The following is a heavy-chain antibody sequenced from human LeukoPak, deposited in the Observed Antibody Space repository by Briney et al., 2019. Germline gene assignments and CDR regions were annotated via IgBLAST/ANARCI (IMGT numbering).Heavy chain of an antibody. CDR2: INHSGST. V-gene: IGHV4-34*01. Sequence: SETLSLTCGVYGGSFSSYYWTWIRQPPGKGLEWIGEINHSGSTNYNPSLKSRVTISVDTSKNQFSLKLSSVTAADTAVYYCARGYCNSTSCFRGRGDRLNWFDPWGQGTLVTVSS. J-gene: IGHJ5*02. CDR1: GGSFSSYY. D-gene: IGHD2-2*01. CDR3: ARGYCNSTSCFRGRGDRLNWFDP.